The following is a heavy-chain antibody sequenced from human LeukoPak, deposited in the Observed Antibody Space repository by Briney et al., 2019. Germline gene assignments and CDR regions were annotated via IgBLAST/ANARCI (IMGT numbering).Heavy chain of an antibody. V-gene: IGHV3-66*01. J-gene: IGHJ6*02. CDR2: IYSGGST. D-gene: IGHD2-21*02. CDR1: GFTVSSNY. Sequence: GGSLRLSCAASGFTVSSNYMSWVRQAPGKGLEWVSVIYSGGSTYYADSMKGRFTISRDNSKNTLYLQMNSLRAEDTAVYYCARDIHCGGDCYSGGPDYYGMDVWGQGTTVTVSS. CDR3: ARDIHCGGDCYSGGPDYYGMDV.